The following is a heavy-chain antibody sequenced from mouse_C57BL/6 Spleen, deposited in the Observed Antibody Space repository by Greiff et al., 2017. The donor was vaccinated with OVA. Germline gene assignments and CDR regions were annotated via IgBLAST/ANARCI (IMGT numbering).Heavy chain of an antibody. CDR3: ARRSNYDSYYAMDY. J-gene: IGHJ4*01. Sequence: VQLQQPGAELVRPGTSVKLSCKASGYTFTSYWMHWVKQRPGQGLEWIGVIDPSDSYTNYNQKFKGKATLTVDTSSSTAYMQLSSLTSEDSAVYYCARRSNYDSYYAMDYWGQGTSVTVSS. CDR2: IDPSDSYT. CDR1: GYTFTSYW. D-gene: IGHD2-5*01. V-gene: IGHV1-59*01.